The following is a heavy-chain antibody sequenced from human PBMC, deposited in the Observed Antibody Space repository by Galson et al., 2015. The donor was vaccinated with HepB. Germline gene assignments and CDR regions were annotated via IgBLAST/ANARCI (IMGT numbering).Heavy chain of an antibody. CDR3: ARVDHYYDSSGDLPNQVHDY. Sequence: SVKVSCKASGYTFTSYGINWVRQAPGQGLEWMGWISAYNGNTNYAQKLQGRVTMTTDTSTSTAYMELRSLRSDDTAVYYCARVDHYYDSSGDLPNQVHDYWGQGTLVTVSS. D-gene: IGHD3-22*01. J-gene: IGHJ4*02. V-gene: IGHV1-18*04. CDR1: GYTFTSYG. CDR2: ISAYNGNT.